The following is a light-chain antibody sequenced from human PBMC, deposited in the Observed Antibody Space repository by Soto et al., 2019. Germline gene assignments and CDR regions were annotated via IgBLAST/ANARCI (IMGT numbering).Light chain of an antibody. CDR2: KAS. Sequence: DIQMTQSPSTLSASVGDRVTITCRASQSISSWLAWYQQKPGKAPNLLIYKASSLESGVPSRFSGSGSGTEFTLTISSLQPDDFATYSCQQYNRYPLTFGGGTKVEIK. CDR3: QQYNRYPLT. V-gene: IGKV1-5*03. J-gene: IGKJ4*01. CDR1: QSISSW.